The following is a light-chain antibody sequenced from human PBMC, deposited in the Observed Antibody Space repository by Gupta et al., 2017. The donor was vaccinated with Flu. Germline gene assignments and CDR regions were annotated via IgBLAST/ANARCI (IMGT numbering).Light chain of an antibody. V-gene: IGKV3-11*01. Sequence: EIVLTQSPATLSLSPGEIATLSCRASQSVSSYLAWYQQKPGQAPRLLIYAASNRSLGLPARFSGSGSWTELTLTISSPDPEDFAVSYCQQRSNWPWAFGQGTKVEMK. CDR3: QQRSNWPWA. CDR2: AAS. CDR1: QSVSSY. J-gene: IGKJ1*01.